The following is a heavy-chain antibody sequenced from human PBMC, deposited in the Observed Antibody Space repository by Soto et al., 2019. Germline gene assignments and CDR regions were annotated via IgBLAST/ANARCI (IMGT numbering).Heavy chain of an antibody. V-gene: IGHV3-72*01. D-gene: IGHD2-15*01. CDR3: ARVRLGAPTRYFGY. J-gene: IGHJ4*01. Sequence: GGSLRLSCAASGFTFSDHYMDWVRQAPGKGLEWVGRIKNKDNSYSTQYAASVDGRFTISRDDSENSLFLQMNSLKTDDTALYYCARVRLGAPTRYFGYWGQGALVTVSS. CDR1: GFTFSDHY. CDR2: IKNKDNSYST.